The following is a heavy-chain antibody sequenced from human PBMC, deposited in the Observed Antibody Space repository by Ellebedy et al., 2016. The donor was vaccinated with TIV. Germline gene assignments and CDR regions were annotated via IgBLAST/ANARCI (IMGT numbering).Heavy chain of an antibody. CDR3: ARVVAGYSSSDDF. CDR2: ISSSGGTK. D-gene: IGHD6-13*01. V-gene: IGHV3-11*01. CDR1: AFSFSDYY. J-gene: IGHJ4*02. Sequence: GESLKISCAASAFSFSDYYMGWIRQAPGKGLEWVSYISSSGGTKYYADSVKGRFTISRDNGKNSVYLQMNSLRVEDTAVYYCARVVAGYSSSDDFWGQGTLVTVSS.